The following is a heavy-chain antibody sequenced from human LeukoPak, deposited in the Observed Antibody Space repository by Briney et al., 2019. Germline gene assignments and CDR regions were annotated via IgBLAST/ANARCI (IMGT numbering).Heavy chain of an antibody. CDR1: GGSISSGIFY. J-gene: IGHJ5*02. CDR3: ARGQPQRYNSGWYVNWFDP. Sequence: PSQTLSLTCTVSGGSISSGIFYWSWIRQHPGKGLEWIGYIYYSGITYYNPSLKSRVTISVDTSKNQFSLKVNSVTAADTAVYYCARGQPQRYNSGWYVNWFDPWGQGTLVSVSS. CDR2: IYYSGIT. D-gene: IGHD6-19*01. V-gene: IGHV4-31*03.